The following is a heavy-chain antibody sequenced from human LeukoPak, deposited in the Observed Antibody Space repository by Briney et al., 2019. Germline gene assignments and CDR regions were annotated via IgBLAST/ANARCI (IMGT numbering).Heavy chain of an antibody. CDR3: ASGVYDILTGYDY. CDR2: INPNSGGT. J-gene: IGHJ4*02. V-gene: IGHV1-2*06. Sequence: GASVKVSCKASGYTFTGYYMHWVRQAPGQGLEWMGRINPNSGGTNYAQKFQGRVTMTRDTSISTAYMELSRLRSEDTAVYYCASGVYDILTGYDYWGQGTLVTVSS. D-gene: IGHD3-9*01. CDR1: GYTFTGYY.